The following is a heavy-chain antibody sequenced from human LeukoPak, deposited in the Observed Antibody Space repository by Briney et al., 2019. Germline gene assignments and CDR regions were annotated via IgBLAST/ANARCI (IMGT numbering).Heavy chain of an antibody. V-gene: IGHV3-48*02. CDR2: ISSSSSAI. CDR3: ARDGRFDY. J-gene: IGHJ4*02. CDR1: GFTFSSYI. Sequence: RGAPRLSCAVSGFTFSSYIINSVPQAPGKGLEWGSYISSSSSAIFYADALKGRVTLSRDNAKISLYLQMNSLRDEDTAVYYCARDGRFDYWGQGTLVTVSS.